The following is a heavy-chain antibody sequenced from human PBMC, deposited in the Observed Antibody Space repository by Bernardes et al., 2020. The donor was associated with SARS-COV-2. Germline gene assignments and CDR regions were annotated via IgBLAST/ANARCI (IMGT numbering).Heavy chain of an antibody. J-gene: IGHJ4*02. V-gene: IGHV3-23*01. D-gene: IGHD6-13*01. CDR2: ISGSVGST. CDR1: GFTFRGYA. Sequence: GGSLRLSCEASGFTFRGYAMSWVRLPRGRGLEWVSAISGSVGSTYYAEAVRGRFSISRDNFKNTLYLVMNSLTVADTAVYYCAKFPRRAATGTFAFDAWGQGVLVTVSS. CDR3: AKFPRRAATGTFAFDA.